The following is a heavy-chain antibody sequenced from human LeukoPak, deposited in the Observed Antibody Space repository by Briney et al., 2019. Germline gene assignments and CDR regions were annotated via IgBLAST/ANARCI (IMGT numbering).Heavy chain of an antibody. J-gene: IGHJ6*02. V-gene: IGHV3-53*01. CDR2: IYSGGST. CDR1: GFTVSSNY. CDR3: ATSFSSDYYYYYGMDV. Sequence: GGSLRLSCAASGFTVSSNYMSWVRQAPGKGLEWVSVIYSGGSTYYADSVKGRFTISRDNSKNTLYLQMNSLRAEDTAVYYCATSFSSDYYYYYGMDVWGQGTTVTVSS. D-gene: IGHD6-6*01.